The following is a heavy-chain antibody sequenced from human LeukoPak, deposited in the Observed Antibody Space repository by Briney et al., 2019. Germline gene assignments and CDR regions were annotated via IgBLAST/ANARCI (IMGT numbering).Heavy chain of an antibody. D-gene: IGHD6-13*01. CDR2: INPNSGGT. CDR3: ARVKRIAAAGMEFDP. Sequence: ASVKVSCKASGYTFTGYYMHWVRQAPGQGLEWMGWINPNSGGTNYAQKFQGRVTMTRDTSISTAYMELSRLRSDDTAVYYCARVKRIAAAGMEFDPWGQGTLVTVSS. CDR1: GYTFTGYY. V-gene: IGHV1-2*02. J-gene: IGHJ5*02.